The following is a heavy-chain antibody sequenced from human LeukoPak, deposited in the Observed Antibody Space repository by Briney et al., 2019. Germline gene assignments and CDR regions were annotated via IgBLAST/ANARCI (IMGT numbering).Heavy chain of an antibody. D-gene: IGHD2-2*03. CDR3: ARADGWYFDY. J-gene: IGHJ4*02. CDR2: VYYGGST. CDR1: GGSISSHY. V-gene: IGHV4-59*11. Sequence: SETLSLTCTVSGGSISSHYWSWIRQPPGKGLEWIGYVYYGGSTSYSPSLKSRVTISVDTSKNQFSLKLSSVTAADTAVYYCARADGWYFDYWGQGTLVTVSS.